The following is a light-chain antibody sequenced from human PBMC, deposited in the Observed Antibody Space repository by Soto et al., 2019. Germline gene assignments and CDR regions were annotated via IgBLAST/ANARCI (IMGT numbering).Light chain of an antibody. J-gene: IGLJ3*02. V-gene: IGLV2-14*03. CDR2: DVS. CDR3: NSYTRSTTWV. CDR1: SSDVGGYNS. Sequence: QSALTQPASVSGSPGQSITISCTGSSSDVGGYNSVSWYQQHPGKAPKLMIYDVSNRPSGVSNRFSGSKSSNTASLTVSGLQAEDEAYYYCNSYTRSTTWVFGGGTKVTVL.